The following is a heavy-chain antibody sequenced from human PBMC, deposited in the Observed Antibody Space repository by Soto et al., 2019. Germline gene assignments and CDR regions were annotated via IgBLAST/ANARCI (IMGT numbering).Heavy chain of an antibody. CDR3: ARERSAGYYITTTCPKPFSYDAMDV. D-gene: IGHD2-2*01. J-gene: IGHJ6*02. Sequence: ASVKVSCKASEYTFSAHYIHWVRQAPGQGLEWMGWINPSNGDTNYTQNFQGRVTMTRDTSITTAYRELKSLRSDDTAVYYCARERSAGYYITTTCPKPFSYDAMDVWGQGTTVTVSS. CDR1: EYTFSAHY. V-gene: IGHV1-2*02. CDR2: INPSNGDT.